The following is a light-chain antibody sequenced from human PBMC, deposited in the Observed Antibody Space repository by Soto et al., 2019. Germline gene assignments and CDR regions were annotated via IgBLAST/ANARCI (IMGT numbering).Light chain of an antibody. CDR3: QQCRNLPLT. V-gene: IGKV3-15*01. CDR1: QNVYNN. CDR2: DAS. Sequence: EIVMTQSPATLSVSPGEGATLSCKASQNVYNNLAWYQQRPGQPPRLLIYDASTRATGISARFSGSGYGTEFTLTISSLQSEDFALYFCQQCRNLPLTFGGGTKVEIK. J-gene: IGKJ4*01.